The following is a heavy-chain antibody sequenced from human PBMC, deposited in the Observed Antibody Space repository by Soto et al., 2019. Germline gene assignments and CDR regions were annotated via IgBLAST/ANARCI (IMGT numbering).Heavy chain of an antibody. Sequence: PGGSLRLSCAASGFTFRSCGMHWVRQSPGKGLEWVAVISYDGSNKYYADSVKGRFTISRDNSKNTLYLQMNSLRAEDTAVYYCAKGGVGSTSNAFDIWGQGTMVTVSS. CDR2: ISYDGSNK. CDR1: GFTFRSCG. D-gene: IGHD1-26*01. V-gene: IGHV3-30*18. CDR3: AKGGVGSTSNAFDI. J-gene: IGHJ3*02.